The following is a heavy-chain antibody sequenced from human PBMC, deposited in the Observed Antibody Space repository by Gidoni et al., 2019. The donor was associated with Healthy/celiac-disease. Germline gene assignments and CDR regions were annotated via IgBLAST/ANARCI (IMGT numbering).Heavy chain of an antibody. CDR2: ISGSGGST. V-gene: IGHV3-23*01. J-gene: IGHJ6*02. CDR3: AKANYSYYYGMDV. Sequence: EGQRLESGGGLVQPGGALRLSCAAAGFTCSSYAMSWVRQAPGKGLGWVSAISGSGGSTYYADSVKGRFTISRDNSKTPLYLQMTSLRAEDTAVYYCAKANYSYYYGMDVWGQGPTVTVSS. CDR1: GFTCSSYA.